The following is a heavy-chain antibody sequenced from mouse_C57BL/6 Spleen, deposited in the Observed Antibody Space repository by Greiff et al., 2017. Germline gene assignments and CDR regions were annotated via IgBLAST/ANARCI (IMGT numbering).Heavy chain of an antibody. CDR2: IYPGSGST. Sequence: QVQLQQPGAELVKPGASVKMSCKASGYTFTSYWITWVKQRPGQGLEWIGDIYPGSGSTNYNEKFKSKATLTVDPSSSTAYMQLSSLTSEDSAVYYCANTVVAHWYCEVWGTGTTVTVSS. V-gene: IGHV1-55*01. CDR1: GYTFTSYW. CDR3: ANTVVAHWYCEV. D-gene: IGHD1-1*01. J-gene: IGHJ1*03.